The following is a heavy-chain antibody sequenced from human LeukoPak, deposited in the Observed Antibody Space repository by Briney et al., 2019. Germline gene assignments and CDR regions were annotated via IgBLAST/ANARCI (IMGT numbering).Heavy chain of an antibody. CDR2: IKQDGSEK. V-gene: IGHV3-7*01. Sequence: GGSLRLSCAASGFTFSSYWMSWVRQAPGKGLEWVANIKQDGSEKYYVDSVKGRFTISRDNAKNSLYLQMNSLRAEDTAVYYCAGPQWLAAVNYFDYWGQGTLVTVSS. J-gene: IGHJ4*02. CDR1: GFTFSSYW. D-gene: IGHD6-19*01. CDR3: AGPQWLAAVNYFDY.